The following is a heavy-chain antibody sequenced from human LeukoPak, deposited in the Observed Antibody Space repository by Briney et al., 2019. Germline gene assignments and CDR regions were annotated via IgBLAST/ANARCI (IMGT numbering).Heavy chain of an antibody. CDR1: GFTFSSYG. J-gene: IGHJ3*02. V-gene: IGHV3-23*01. CDR3: AKDLSRRPNYDYVWGSYGDAFDI. D-gene: IGHD3-16*01. Sequence: GGSLRLSCAASGFTFSSYGMSWVRQAPGKGLEWVSAISGSGGSTYYADSVKGRFTISRDNSKNTLYLQMNSLRAEDTAVYYCAKDLSRRPNYDYVWGSYGDAFDIWGQGTMVTVSS. CDR2: ISGSGGST.